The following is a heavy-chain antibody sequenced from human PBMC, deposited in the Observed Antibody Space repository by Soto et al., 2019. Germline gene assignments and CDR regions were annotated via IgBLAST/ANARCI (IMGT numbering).Heavy chain of an antibody. CDR1: GFTFNNYA. J-gene: IGHJ4*02. Sequence: EVQLLDSGGGLVQPGGSLRLSCAASGFTFNNYAMTWVRQAPGKGLEWVSAISGGGDTTSYADSVKGRFTVSRDGSKNTLDLQMSSVRAEATALFYCAKGPVSSARLTPRVDFWGEGTLVTVSS. CDR3: AKGPVSSARLTPRVDF. V-gene: IGHV3-23*01. CDR2: ISGGGDTT. D-gene: IGHD3-10*01.